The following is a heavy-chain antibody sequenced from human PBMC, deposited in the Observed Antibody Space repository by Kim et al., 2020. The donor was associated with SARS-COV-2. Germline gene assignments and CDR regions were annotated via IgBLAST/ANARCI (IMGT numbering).Heavy chain of an antibody. V-gene: IGHV3-30-3*01. CDR2: ISYDGSNK. CDR3: ARDVRQWELPGRHYYYYYMDV. J-gene: IGHJ6*03. D-gene: IGHD1-26*01. CDR1: GFTFSSYA. Sequence: GGSLRLSCAASGFTFSSYAMHWVRQAPGKGLEWVAVISYDGSNKYYADSVKGRFTISRDNSKNTLYLQMNSLRAEDTAVYYCARDVRQWELPGRHYYYYYMDVWGKGTTVTVSS.